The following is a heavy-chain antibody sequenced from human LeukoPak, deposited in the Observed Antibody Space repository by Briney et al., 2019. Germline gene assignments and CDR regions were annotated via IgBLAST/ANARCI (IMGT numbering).Heavy chain of an antibody. J-gene: IGHJ5*02. CDR1: GGSISSGSYY. Sequence: SETLSLTCTVSGGSISSGSYYWSWIRQPAGKGLEWIGRIYTSGSTNYNPSLKSRVTISVDTSKNQFSLKLSSVTAADTAVYYCARAFMGLNWFDPWGQGTLVTVSS. D-gene: IGHD3-10*01. V-gene: IGHV4-61*02. CDR2: IYTSGST. CDR3: ARAFMGLNWFDP.